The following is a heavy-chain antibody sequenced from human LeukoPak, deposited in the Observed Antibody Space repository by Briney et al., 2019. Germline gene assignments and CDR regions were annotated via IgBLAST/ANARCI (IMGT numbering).Heavy chain of an antibody. CDR2: ISSSSSYI. D-gene: IGHD3-10*01. CDR3: AKRVPSRGSDV. Sequence: GGSLRLSCAASGFAFSSYSMNWVRQAPGKGLEWVSSISSSSSYIYYADSVKGRFTISRDNAKNSLYLQMNSLRAEDTAVYYCAKRVPSRGSDVWGQGTMVTVSS. CDR1: GFAFSSYS. J-gene: IGHJ3*01. V-gene: IGHV3-21*04.